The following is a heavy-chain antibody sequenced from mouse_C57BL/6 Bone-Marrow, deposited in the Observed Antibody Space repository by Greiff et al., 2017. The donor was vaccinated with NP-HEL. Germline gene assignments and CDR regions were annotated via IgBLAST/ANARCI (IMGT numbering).Heavy chain of an antibody. D-gene: IGHD1-1*01. J-gene: IGHJ3*01. V-gene: IGHV1-62-2*01. CDR2: FYPGSGSI. Sequence: VQLQESGAELVKPGASVQLSCKASGYTFTEYTIHWVKQRSGQGLEWIGWFYPGSGSIKYNEKFKDKATLTADKSSSTVYMELSRLTSEDSAVYFCARHNITTVVATNPWFAYWGQGTLVTVSA. CDR1: GYTFTEYT. CDR3: ARHNITTVVATNPWFAY.